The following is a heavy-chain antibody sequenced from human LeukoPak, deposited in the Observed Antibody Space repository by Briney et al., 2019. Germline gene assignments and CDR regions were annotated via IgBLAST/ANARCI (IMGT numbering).Heavy chain of an antibody. CDR1: GGSISSGDYY. D-gene: IGHD2-2*01. Sequence: PSQTLSLTCTVSGGSISSGDYYWRWIRQPPGKGLEGIGYIYYSGSTYYNPSLKSRVTISVDTSKNQFSLKLSSVTAADTAVYYCASEGYCSSTSCPLDYWGQGTLVTVSS. V-gene: IGHV4-30-4*01. CDR3: ASEGYCSSTSCPLDY. J-gene: IGHJ4*02. CDR2: IYYSGST.